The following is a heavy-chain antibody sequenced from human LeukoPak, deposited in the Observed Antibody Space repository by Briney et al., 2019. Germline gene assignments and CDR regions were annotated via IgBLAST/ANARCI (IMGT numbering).Heavy chain of an antibody. CDR2: IWYDGSNK. D-gene: IGHD4-17*01. Sequence: PGGSLRLSCAASGFTFSTYGMHWVRQAPGKGLEWVAVIWYDGSNKYYADSVKGRFTISRDNSKNTLYLQMNSLRAEDTAVYYCARDPTDGGNGDPGFDYWGQGTLVTVSS. CDR3: ARDPTDGGNGDPGFDY. CDR1: GFTFSTYG. V-gene: IGHV3-33*08. J-gene: IGHJ4*02.